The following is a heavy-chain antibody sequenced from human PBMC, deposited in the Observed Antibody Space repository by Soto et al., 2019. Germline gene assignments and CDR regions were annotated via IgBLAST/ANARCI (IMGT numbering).Heavy chain of an antibody. Sequence: GGSLRLSCAASGFTFSSYGMHWVRQAPGKGLDWVAVISYDGSNKYYADSVKGRFTISRDNSKNTLYLQMNSLRAEDTAVYYCAKEHRYYYDSSGYYPYFGYWGQGTLVTVSS. CDR1: GFTFSSYG. CDR3: AKEHRYYYDSSGYYPYFGY. J-gene: IGHJ4*02. V-gene: IGHV3-30*18. D-gene: IGHD3-22*01. CDR2: ISYDGSNK.